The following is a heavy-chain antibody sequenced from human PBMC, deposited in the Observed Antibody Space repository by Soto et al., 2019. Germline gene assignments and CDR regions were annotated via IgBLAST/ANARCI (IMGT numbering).Heavy chain of an antibody. CDR2: ISPKRGGT. D-gene: IGHD2-21*02. CDR1: GYTFINYY. V-gene: IGHV1-2*02. CDR3: ARPPGYISDWPYFDL. J-gene: IGHJ4*02. Sequence: GASVKVSCKASGYTFINYYMHWVRQAPGQGFEWMGRISPKRGGTNYAQQFQGRVSMTWDTSHKTAYMELSSLMSDDTAVYYCARPPGYISDWPYFDLWGQGTLVTVSS.